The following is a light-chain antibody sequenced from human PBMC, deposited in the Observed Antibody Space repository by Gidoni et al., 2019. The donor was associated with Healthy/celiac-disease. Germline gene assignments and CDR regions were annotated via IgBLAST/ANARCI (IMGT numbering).Light chain of an antibody. CDR3: NSRDSSGNHPV. J-gene: IGLJ7*01. CDR1: SLRSYY. V-gene: IGLV3-19*01. CDR2: GKN. Sequence: SVALGQTVRITCQGDSLRSYYASWYQQKPGQAPVLVIYGKNNRPSGIPDRFSGSSSGNTASLTITGAQVEDEADYYCNSRDSSGNHPVFGGGTQLTVL.